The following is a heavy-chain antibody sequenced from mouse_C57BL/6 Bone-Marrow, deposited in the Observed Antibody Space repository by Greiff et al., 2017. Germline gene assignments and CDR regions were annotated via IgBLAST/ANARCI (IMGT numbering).Heavy chain of an antibody. CDR1: GYTFTSYW. CDR2: IDPSDSET. V-gene: IGHV1-52*01. Sequence: QVQLQQPGAELVRPGSSVKLSCKASGYTFTSYWMHWVKQRPIQGLEWIGNIDPSDSETYYNQKFKDKATLTVDKASSTAYMQRSSLTSADSEDYYDARGYYGKAWFAYWGQGTLVTVSA. CDR3: ARGYYGKAWFAY. D-gene: IGHD2-1*01. J-gene: IGHJ3*01.